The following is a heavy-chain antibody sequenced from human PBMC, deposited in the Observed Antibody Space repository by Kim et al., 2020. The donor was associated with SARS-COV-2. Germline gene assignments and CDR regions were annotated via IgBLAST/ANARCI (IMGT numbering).Heavy chain of an antibody. D-gene: IGHD6-19*01. CDR3: ARAGSQWLVRPSSYYFDY. V-gene: IGHV4-34*01. J-gene: IGHJ4*01. CDR2: INHSGST. CDR1: GGSFSGYY. Sequence: SETLSLTCAVYGGSFSGYYWSWIRQPPGKVLEWIGEINHSGSTNYNPSLKSRVTIPVDTSKNQLSLKLSSVTAAATAVYYCARAGSQWLVRPSSYYFDY.